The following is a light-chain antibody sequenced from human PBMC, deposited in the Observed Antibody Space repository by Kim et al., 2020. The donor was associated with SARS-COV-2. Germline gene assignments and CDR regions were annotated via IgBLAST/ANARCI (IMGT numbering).Light chain of an antibody. Sequence: DIVMTQSPDSLTVSLGERATINCKSSQNLLYSSNNRNYLTWYQQKPGQPPKLLIYWASTRESGVPDRFGGSGSGTDFTLTISSLQAEDVAVYYCQQYYSIPYTFGQGTKLEI. CDR3: QQYYSIPYT. J-gene: IGKJ2*01. CDR1: QNLLYSSNNRNY. CDR2: WAS. V-gene: IGKV4-1*01.